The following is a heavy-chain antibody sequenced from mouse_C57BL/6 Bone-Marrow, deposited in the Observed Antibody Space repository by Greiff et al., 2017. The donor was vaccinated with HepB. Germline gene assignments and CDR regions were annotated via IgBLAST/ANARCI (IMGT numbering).Heavy chain of an antibody. CDR2: ICSGGSYT. V-gene: IGHV5-6*01. CDR1: GFTFSSYG. J-gene: IGHJ2*01. D-gene: IGHD1-1*01. Sequence: DVQLVESGGDLVKPGGSLKLSCAASGFTFSSYGMSWVRQTPEKRLEWVATICSGGSYTYYPDSVKGRFTISRDKAKNTQYLQMSRLKSEDTAMYYCVRPFYYYGSYYFDYWGQGTTLTVSS. CDR3: VRPFYYYGSYYFDY.